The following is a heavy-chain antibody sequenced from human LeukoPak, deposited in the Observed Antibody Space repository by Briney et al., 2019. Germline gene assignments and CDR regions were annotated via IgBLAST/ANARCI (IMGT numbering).Heavy chain of an antibody. J-gene: IGHJ3*02. CDR3: GRVYCGGDCYLGAFDI. Sequence: ASVKVSCKASGYTFTGYYMHLVRQAPGQGREWMGWINPNSGGTNYAQKFQGRVTMTRDTSISTAYMELSRLRSDDTAVYYCGRVYCGGDCYLGAFDIWGQGTMVTVSS. V-gene: IGHV1-2*02. CDR2: INPNSGGT. D-gene: IGHD2-21*01. CDR1: GYTFTGYY.